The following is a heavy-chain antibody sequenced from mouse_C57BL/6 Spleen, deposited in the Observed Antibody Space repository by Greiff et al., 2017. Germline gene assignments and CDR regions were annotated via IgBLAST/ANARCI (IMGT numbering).Heavy chain of an antibody. V-gene: IGHV1-52*01. J-gene: IGHJ3*01. CDR1: GYTFTSYW. CDR3: ARLGYDGYYGGFAY. Sequence: QVQLKQPGAELVRPGSSVKLSCKASGYTFTSYWMHWVKQRPIQGLEWIGNIDPSDSETHYNQKFKDKATLTVDKSSSTAYMQLSSLTSEDSAVYYCARLGYDGYYGGFAYWGQGTLVTVSA. D-gene: IGHD2-3*01. CDR2: IDPSDSET.